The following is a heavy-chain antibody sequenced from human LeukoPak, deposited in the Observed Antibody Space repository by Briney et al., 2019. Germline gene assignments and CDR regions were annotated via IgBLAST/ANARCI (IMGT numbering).Heavy chain of an antibody. Sequence: SETLSLTCTVSGGSISSGGYYWSWIRQHPGKGLEWIGYIYYSGSTYYNPSLKSRVTISVDTSKNQFSLKLNSVTAADTAVYYCARDDEGLEDAFDIWGQGTMVTVSS. J-gene: IGHJ3*02. V-gene: IGHV4-31*03. CDR2: IYYSGST. D-gene: IGHD3-3*01. CDR3: ARDDEGLEDAFDI. CDR1: GGSISSGGYY.